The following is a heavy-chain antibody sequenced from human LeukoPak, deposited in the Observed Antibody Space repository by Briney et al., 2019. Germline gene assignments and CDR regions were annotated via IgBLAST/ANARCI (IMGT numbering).Heavy chain of an antibody. Sequence: SETLSLTCAVHGGSFSGSHWSWIRQPPGKGLEWIGEIGHFESTTYNPSLKSRVTISVDTSKNQFSLKLSSVTAADTAVYYCARANYYDSSGYWNLYYYYGMDVWGQGTTVTVSS. CDR2: IGHFEST. V-gene: IGHV4-34*01. CDR1: GGSFSGSH. CDR3: ARANYYDSSGYWNLYYYYGMDV. J-gene: IGHJ6*02. D-gene: IGHD3-22*01.